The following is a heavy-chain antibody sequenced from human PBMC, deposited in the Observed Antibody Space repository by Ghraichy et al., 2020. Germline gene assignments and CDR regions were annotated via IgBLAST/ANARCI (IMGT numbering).Heavy chain of an antibody. CDR2: IKQDGSEK. CDR3: ASETSSSPRYGMDV. Sequence: GGSLRLSCAASGFTFSSYWMSWVRQAPGKGLEWVANIKQDGSEKYYVDSMKGRFTISRDNAKNSLYLQMNSLRAEDTAVYYCASETSSSPRYGMDVWGQGTTVTVSS. V-gene: IGHV3-7*01. J-gene: IGHJ6*02. D-gene: IGHD6-6*01. CDR1: GFTFSSYW.